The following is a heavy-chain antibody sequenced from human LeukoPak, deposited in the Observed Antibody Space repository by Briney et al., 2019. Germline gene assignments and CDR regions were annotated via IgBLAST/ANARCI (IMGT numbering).Heavy chain of an antibody. CDR3: AKDRGTSLCDAFDI. CDR2: ISGSGGST. D-gene: IGHD6-25*01. CDR1: GFTFSSYE. Sequence: GGSLRLSCAASGFTFSSYEMNWVRQAPGKGLEWVSVISGSGGSTYYADSVKGRFTISRDNSKNTLYLQMNSLRAEDTAIYYCAKDRGTSLCDAFDIWGQGTMVTVSS. J-gene: IGHJ3*02. V-gene: IGHV3-23*01.